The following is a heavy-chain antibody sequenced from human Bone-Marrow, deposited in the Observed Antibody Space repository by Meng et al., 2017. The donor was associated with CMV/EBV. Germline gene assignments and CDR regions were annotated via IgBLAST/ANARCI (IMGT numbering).Heavy chain of an antibody. CDR1: GFTFSNYY. CDR2: IKQRGSEA. V-gene: IGHV3-7*01. Sequence: GGSLRLSCVASGFTFSNYYMSWVRQAPGKGLEWVANIKQRGSEAFYVDSVKGRFTISRDDAKNSLYLQMNSLTAEDTALYYCTTLQSLDYWDPGTLVTLSS. D-gene: IGHD1-1*01. CDR3: TTLQSLDY. J-gene: IGHJ4*01.